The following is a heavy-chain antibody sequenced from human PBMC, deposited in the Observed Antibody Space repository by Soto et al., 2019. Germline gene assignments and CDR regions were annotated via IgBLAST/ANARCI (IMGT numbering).Heavy chain of an antibody. D-gene: IGHD5-12*01. CDR3: AKDLGLEMATIIIDY. J-gene: IGHJ4*02. CDR1: GFTFSSYA. Sequence: GGSLRLSCAASGFTFSSYAMSWVRQAPGKGLEWVSAISGSGGSTYYADSVKGRFTISRDNSKNTLYLQMNSLRAEDTAVYYCAKDLGLEMATIIIDYWGQGTLVTVSS. V-gene: IGHV3-23*01. CDR2: ISGSGGST.